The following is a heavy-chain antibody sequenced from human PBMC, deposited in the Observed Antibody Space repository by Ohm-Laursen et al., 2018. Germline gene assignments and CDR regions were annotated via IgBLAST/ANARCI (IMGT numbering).Heavy chain of an antibody. Sequence: SLRLSCAASGFTFSSYSMNWVRQAPGKGLEWVSSISSSSSYIYYADSVKGRFTISRDNAKNSLYLQMNSLRAEDTAVYYCARVNCSSTSCHNTDYWGQGTLVTVSS. CDR1: GFTFSSYS. CDR2: ISSSSSYI. J-gene: IGHJ4*02. D-gene: IGHD2-2*02. CDR3: ARVNCSSTSCHNTDY. V-gene: IGHV3-21*01.